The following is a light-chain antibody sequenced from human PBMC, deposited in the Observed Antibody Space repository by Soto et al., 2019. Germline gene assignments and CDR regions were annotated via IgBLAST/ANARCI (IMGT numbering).Light chain of an antibody. V-gene: IGLV2-14*01. J-gene: IGLJ1*01. CDR2: DVS. CDR3: SSYTSLSTLV. Sequence: QSVLTQPASVSGSPGQSITISCTGTSRDVGGYNYVSWYQQHPGKAPKLMIYDVSNRPSGVSNRFSGSKSGSTASLTISGLQDEDEADYYCSSYTSLSTLVFGTGTKVPVL. CDR1: SRDVGGYNY.